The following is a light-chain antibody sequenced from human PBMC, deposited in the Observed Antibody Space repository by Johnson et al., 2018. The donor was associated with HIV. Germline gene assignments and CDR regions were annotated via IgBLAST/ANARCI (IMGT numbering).Light chain of an antibody. V-gene: IGLV1-51*01. CDR1: SSNIGDNF. Sequence: QSVLTQPPSVSAAPGQKVTISCSGSSSNIGDNFISWYQQLPGSAPKLLIYDNNKRPSGIPDRFSDSQSGTLATLAITGLQTGDEADYYCGTWDTSLGAQYVFGSGTKGTV. J-gene: IGLJ1*01. CDR2: DNN. CDR3: GTWDTSLGAQYV.